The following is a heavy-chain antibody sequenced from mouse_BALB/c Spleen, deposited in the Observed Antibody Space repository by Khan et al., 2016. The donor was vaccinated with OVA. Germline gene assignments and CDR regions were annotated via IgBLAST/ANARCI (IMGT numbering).Heavy chain of an antibody. Sequence: EVKLEESGGGLVQPGGSRKLSCAASGFTFSDYGMAWVRQAPGKGPEWVAFVSSLAYNFYYADTVTGRFTISRENAKNTLYLEMSSLRSEDTAMYYCARGGKGGFAYWGQGTLVTVSA. J-gene: IGHJ3*01. V-gene: IGHV5-15*02. CDR2: VSSLAYNF. CDR1: GFTFSDYG. CDR3: ARGGKGGFAY.